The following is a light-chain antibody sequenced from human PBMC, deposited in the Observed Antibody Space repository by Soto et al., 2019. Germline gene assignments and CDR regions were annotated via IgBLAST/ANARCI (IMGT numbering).Light chain of an antibody. V-gene: IGKV1-39*01. CDR3: QQGYTTPLT. Sequence: DIQMTQSPSSLSASIGDRVTIPCLASQRITNRLNWYQHRPGKAPRLLIYAASSLESEVPSRFSGSASGTDFTLTISSLQPEDFATYYCQQGYTTPLTFGQGTKVDIK. CDR2: AAS. CDR1: QRITNR. J-gene: IGKJ1*01.